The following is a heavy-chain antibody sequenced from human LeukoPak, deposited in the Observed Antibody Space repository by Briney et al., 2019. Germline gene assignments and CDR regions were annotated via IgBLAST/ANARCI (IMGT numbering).Heavy chain of an antibody. D-gene: IGHD5-18*01. CDR2: ISAYNGNT. V-gene: IGHV1-18*01. CDR1: GYTFTNYG. J-gene: IGHJ4*02. CDR3: ARSATHRLVWTDRSVWLPLDY. Sequence: GASVKVSCKASGYTFTNYGLSWVRQAPGQGLEWMGRISAYNGNTNYAQKFQGRVTMTTDTSTNTAYMELRSLRSDDTAVYYCARSATHRLVWTDRSVWLPLDYWGQGTLVTVSS.